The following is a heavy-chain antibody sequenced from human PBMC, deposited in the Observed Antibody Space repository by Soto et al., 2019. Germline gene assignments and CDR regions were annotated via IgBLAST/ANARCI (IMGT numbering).Heavy chain of an antibody. CDR3: ARLARGGGSRVGGMDV. J-gene: IGHJ6*02. D-gene: IGHD3-10*01. CDR1: GGSFSGYY. Sequence: SETLSLTCAFYGGSFSGYYGSWIRQPPGKGLEWIGEINHSGSTNYNPSLKSRVTISVDTSKNQFSLKLSSVTAADTAVYYCARLARGGGSRVGGMDVWGQGTTVTVSS. CDR2: INHSGST. V-gene: IGHV4-34*01.